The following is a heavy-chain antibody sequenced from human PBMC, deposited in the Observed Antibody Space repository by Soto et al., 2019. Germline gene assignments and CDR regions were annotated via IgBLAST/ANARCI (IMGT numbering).Heavy chain of an antibody. V-gene: IGHV3-48*03. J-gene: IGHJ4*02. Sequence: EVQLVESGGGLVQPGGSLRLSCAASGFTFGSYEMNWVRQAPGKGLEWVSYISSSAGTTYCADSVKGRFTISRDNAKKSLYLQMNSLRAEDTAVYYWARSPDGYYFDYWGQGTLVTVSS. CDR2: ISSSAGTT. CDR3: ARSPDGYYFDY. CDR1: GFTFGSYE.